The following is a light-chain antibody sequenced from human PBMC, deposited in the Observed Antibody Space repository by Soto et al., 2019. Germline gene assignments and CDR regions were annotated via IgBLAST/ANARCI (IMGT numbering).Light chain of an antibody. J-gene: IGKJ1*01. CDR3: QQYNNWWT. CDR2: GAS. Sequence: EIVMTQSPATLSVSPGERATLSCRASQRISSNLAWYQQKPGQAPRLLIYGASTRATGIPVRFSGSGSGTEFTLTISSLQSEDFAVYYCQQYNNWWTFGQGTKVEIK. CDR1: QRISSN. V-gene: IGKV3-15*01.